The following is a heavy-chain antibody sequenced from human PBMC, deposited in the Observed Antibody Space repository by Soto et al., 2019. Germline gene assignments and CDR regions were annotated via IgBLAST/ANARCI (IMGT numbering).Heavy chain of an antibody. Sequence: EVQLVESGGGLVQPGRSLRLSCAASGFTFDDYAMHWVRQAPGKGLEWVSGISWNSGSIGYADSVKGRFTISRDNAKNSLYLQMNSLRAEDTALYYCAKDIGTYSSGWTFYYWGQGNLVTVSS. CDR2: ISWNSGSI. D-gene: IGHD6-19*01. CDR1: GFTFDDYA. CDR3: AKDIGTYSSGWTFYY. J-gene: IGHJ4*02. V-gene: IGHV3-9*01.